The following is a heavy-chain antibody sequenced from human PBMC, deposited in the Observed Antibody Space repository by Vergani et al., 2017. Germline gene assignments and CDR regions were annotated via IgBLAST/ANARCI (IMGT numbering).Heavy chain of an antibody. J-gene: IGHJ4*02. CDR1: GGSFNTYY. CDR3: ARGSRAEGGSEPDK. CDR2: IFSSGTT. V-gene: IGHV4-4*07. D-gene: IGHD6-13*01. Sequence: QVQLEESGPGLVKPSGTLSLTCTVSGGSFNTYYWTWIRQPAGKTLEWIGEIFSSGTTNYNPSFKNRVTMSVDTSKNQFSLKLNSVTAADTAVYYWARGSRAEGGSEPDKWGQGTLVTVSS.